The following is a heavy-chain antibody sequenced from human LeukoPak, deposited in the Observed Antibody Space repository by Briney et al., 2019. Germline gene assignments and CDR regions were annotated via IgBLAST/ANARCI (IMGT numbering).Heavy chain of an antibody. CDR2: ISGSGGST. CDR3: AKRGGGAYCGGHCYSPFDY. Sequence: PSGGSLRLSCAASGFTFSSYAMSWVRQAPGKGLEWVSAISGSGGSTYYADSVKGRFTISRDNSKNTLYLQMNSLRAEDTAVYYCAKRGGGAYCGGHCYSPFDYWGQGTLVTVSS. D-gene: IGHD2-21*02. CDR1: GFTFSSYA. J-gene: IGHJ4*02. V-gene: IGHV3-23*01.